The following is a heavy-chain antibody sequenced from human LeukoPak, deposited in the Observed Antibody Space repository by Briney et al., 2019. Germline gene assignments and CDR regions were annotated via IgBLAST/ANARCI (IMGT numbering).Heavy chain of an antibody. V-gene: IGHV4-34*01. CDR3: ATTYGSGSYYYYYMDV. Sequence: SETLSLTCAVYGGSFSGYYWSWIRQPPGKGLEWIGEINHSGSTNYNPSLKSRVTISVDTSKNQFSLKLSSVTAADTAVYYCATTYGSGSYYYYYMDVWGKGTTVTVSS. D-gene: IGHD3-10*01. CDR1: GGSFSGYY. CDR2: INHSGST. J-gene: IGHJ6*03.